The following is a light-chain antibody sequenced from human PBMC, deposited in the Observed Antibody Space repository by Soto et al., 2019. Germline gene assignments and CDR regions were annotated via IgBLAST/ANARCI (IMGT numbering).Light chain of an antibody. J-gene: IGKJ4*01. Sequence: DIQVTQSPSSLSASVGDRVTITCRASQSITTFLNWYQQKPGNAPKLLIYAASSLHSGVPSRFSGSGSGTEFTLTISSLQPEDFATYYCLQYDSLPLTFGGGTKVDIK. CDR2: AAS. V-gene: IGKV1-17*01. CDR1: QSITTF. CDR3: LQYDSLPLT.